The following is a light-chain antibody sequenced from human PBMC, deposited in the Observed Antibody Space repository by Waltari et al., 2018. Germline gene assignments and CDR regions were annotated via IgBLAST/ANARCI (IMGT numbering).Light chain of an antibody. CDR2: GNN. V-gene: IGLV1-40*01. J-gene: IGLJ3*02. CDR3: QSYDNSLSGAWV. CDR1: SSNPGSGYA. Sequence: QSVLTQPPSLSGSPGQRVTISCPGSSSNPGSGYAVLWYQQLPGTAPKLLIDGNNNRPSGVPDRFSGSRSGTSASLAITGLQAEDEADYYCQSYDNSLSGAWVFGGGTKLTVL.